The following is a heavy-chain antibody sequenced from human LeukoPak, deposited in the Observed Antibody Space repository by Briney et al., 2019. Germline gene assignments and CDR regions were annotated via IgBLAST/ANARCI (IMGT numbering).Heavy chain of an antibody. V-gene: IGHV4-30-4*01. CDR3: AGVGNGGYGGFDY. Sequence: PSQTLSLTCTVSSGSISSGDYYWSWIRQPPGKGLEWIGYISSSGTTYYNPSLRSRITISVDSSKSQFSLNLSSVTASDTAVYYCAGVGNGGYGGFDYWGQGTLVTVSS. J-gene: IGHJ4*02. CDR1: SGSISSGDYY. D-gene: IGHD5-12*01. CDR2: ISSSGTT.